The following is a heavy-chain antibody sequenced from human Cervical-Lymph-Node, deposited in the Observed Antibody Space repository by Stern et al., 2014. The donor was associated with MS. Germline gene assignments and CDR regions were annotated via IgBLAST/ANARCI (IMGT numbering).Heavy chain of an antibody. CDR3: ATLGTLTGPIET. Sequence: EVQLEESGGGLVKPGESLRLSCAASGLTFSSYTMTWVRQAPGKGLERVSSISDISTYIYYADSVKGRFTISRDNAKNSLYLQMNSLRAEDTAVYYCATLGTLTGPIETWGQGTLVTVSS. CDR1: GLTFSSYT. CDR2: ISDISTYI. V-gene: IGHV3-21*01. D-gene: IGHD3-9*01. J-gene: IGHJ5*02.